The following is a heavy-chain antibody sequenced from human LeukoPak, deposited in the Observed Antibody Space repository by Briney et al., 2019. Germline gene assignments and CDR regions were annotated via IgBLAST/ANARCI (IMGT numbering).Heavy chain of an antibody. CDR1: GFTFSSYA. Sequence: GGSLRLSCAASGFTFSSYAMSWVRQAPGKGLEWVSAISGSGGSTYYADSVKGRFTISRDNSKNTLYLQMNGLRAEDTAVYYCAKEVGYCSGGSCYPYYYGMDVWGQGTTVTVSS. V-gene: IGHV3-23*01. D-gene: IGHD2-15*01. J-gene: IGHJ6*02. CDR3: AKEVGYCSGGSCYPYYYGMDV. CDR2: ISGSGGST.